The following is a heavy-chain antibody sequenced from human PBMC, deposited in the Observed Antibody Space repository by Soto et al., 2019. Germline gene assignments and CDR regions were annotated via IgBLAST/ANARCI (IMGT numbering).Heavy chain of an antibody. CDR2: FRSGGDDGTT. CDR3: AKKVNSGPGSQYFDY. CDR1: GFTFSSYS. D-gene: IGHD3-10*01. Sequence: VGSLRLSCVASGFTFSSYSMSWVRQAPGKGLEWVSGFRSGGDDGTTYYADSVKGRLTISRDNSKNTLFLQMNSLRAEDTAIYYCAKKVNSGPGSQYFDYWGQGTLVTVSS. J-gene: IGHJ4*02. V-gene: IGHV3-23*01.